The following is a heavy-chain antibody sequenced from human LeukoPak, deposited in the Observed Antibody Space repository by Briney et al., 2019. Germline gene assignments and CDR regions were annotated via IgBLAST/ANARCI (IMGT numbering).Heavy chain of an antibody. CDR2: IYYSGST. CDR3: AREYPYYYDSSGYYSDY. D-gene: IGHD3-22*01. J-gene: IGHJ4*02. V-gene: IGHV4-39*06. Sequence: SETLSLTCTVSGGSISSSSYYWGWIRQPPGKGLEWIGSIYYSGSTYYNPSLKCRVTISVDTSKNQFPMKLSSVTAADTAVYYCAREYPYYYDSSGYYSDYWGQGTLVTVSS. CDR1: GGSISSSSYY.